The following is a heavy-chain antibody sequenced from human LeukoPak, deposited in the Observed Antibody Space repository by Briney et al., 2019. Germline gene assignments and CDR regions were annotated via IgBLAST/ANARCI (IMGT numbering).Heavy chain of an antibody. CDR2: INAGNGNT. CDR3: ARGEFAWIQGSYGMNV. J-gene: IGHJ6*02. V-gene: IGHV1-3*01. CDR1: GYTFTSYA. D-gene: IGHD5-18*01. Sequence: GASVKVSCKASGYTFTSYAMHWVRQAPGQRLEWMGWINAGNGNTKYSQKFQGRVTITRDTSASTAYMELSSLRSEDTAVYYCARGEFAWIQGSYGMNVWGQGTTVTVSS.